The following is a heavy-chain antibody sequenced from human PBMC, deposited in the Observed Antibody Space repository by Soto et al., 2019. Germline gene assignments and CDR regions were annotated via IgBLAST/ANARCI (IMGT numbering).Heavy chain of an antibody. CDR3: ARTGDGHHDFLDY. CDR1: GFTFSAYW. CDR2: INEDGSEY. D-gene: IGHD1-1*01. V-gene: IGHV3-7*01. Sequence: EVHLEESGGGLVQPGGSLRLSCAASGFTFSAYWMNWVRQAPGKGLEWVANINEDGSEYNDVASVKGRFTISRDNAKNLLFLQMNALRVEDTAVYYCARTGDGHHDFLDYWGQGILVSVSS. J-gene: IGHJ4*02.